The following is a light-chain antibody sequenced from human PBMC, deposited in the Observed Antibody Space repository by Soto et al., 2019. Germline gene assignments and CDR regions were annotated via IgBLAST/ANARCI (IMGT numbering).Light chain of an antibody. CDR1: TGAVTSGHY. Sequence: QAVVTQEPSLTVSPGGTVTLTCGSSTGAVTSGHYPYWFQQKPGQAPRTLIYDTSNKHSWTPARFSGSLLGGKAALTLSGAQPEDEAEYYCLLSNSGALAEVFGTGTKLTVL. CDR2: DTS. V-gene: IGLV7-46*01. J-gene: IGLJ1*01. CDR3: LLSNSGALAEV.